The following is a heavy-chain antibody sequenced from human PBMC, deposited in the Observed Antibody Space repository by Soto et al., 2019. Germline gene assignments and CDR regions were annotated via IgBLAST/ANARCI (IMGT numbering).Heavy chain of an antibody. Sequence: SLRLSCAASGFTFSSYGMHWVRQAPGKGLEWVAVIWYDGSNKYYADSVKGRFTISRDNSKNTLYLQMNSLRAEDTAVYYCAREVYYDSSGYYWFVDWGQGTLVTVAS. CDR2: IWYDGSNK. CDR1: GFTFSSYG. D-gene: IGHD3-22*01. V-gene: IGHV3-33*01. J-gene: IGHJ4*02. CDR3: AREVYYDSSGYYWFVD.